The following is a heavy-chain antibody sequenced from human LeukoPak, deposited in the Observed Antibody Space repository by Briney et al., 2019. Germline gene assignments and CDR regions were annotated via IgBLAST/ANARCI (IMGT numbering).Heavy chain of an antibody. CDR1: GFTFSSYG. Sequence: PGGSLRLSCAASGFTFSSYGIDWVRQAPGKGLEWVAVIWYDGSEKYYAASVKGRFTISRHQSKNTAYLQMNSLRAEDTAVYYCARLGSGWSFDYWGQGALVTVSS. V-gene: IGHV3-33*01. CDR2: IWYDGSEK. CDR3: ARLGSGWSFDY. D-gene: IGHD6-19*01. J-gene: IGHJ4*02.